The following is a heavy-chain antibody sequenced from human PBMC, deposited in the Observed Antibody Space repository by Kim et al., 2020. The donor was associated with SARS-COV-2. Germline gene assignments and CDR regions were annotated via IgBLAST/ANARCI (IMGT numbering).Heavy chain of an antibody. D-gene: IGHD3-3*01. V-gene: IGHV4-31*02. Sequence: SLKRRVTISVDTSKNQFSRKLSSVTAADTAVYYCARATFYDFWSGNAFDIWGQGTMVTVSS. J-gene: IGHJ3*02. CDR3: ARATFYDFWSGNAFDI.